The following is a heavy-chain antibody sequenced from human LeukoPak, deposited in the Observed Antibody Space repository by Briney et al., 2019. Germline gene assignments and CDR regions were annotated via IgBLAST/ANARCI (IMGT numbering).Heavy chain of an antibody. CDR1: GGTFSSYA. D-gene: IGHD3-10*01. CDR3: ASSTVMVRGVIPNWFDP. V-gene: IGHV1-69*13. CDR2: IIPIFGTA. Sequence: SVKVSCKASGGTFSSYAISWVRQAPGQGLEWMGGIIPIFGTANYAQKFQGRVTITADESTSTAYMELSSLRSEDTAVYYCASSTVMVRGVIPNWFDPWGQGTLVTVSS. J-gene: IGHJ5*02.